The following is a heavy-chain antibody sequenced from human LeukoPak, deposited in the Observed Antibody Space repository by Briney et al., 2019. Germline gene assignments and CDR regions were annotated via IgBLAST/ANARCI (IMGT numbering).Heavy chain of an antibody. CDR3: ARDLRWEGCKKSPCYGLHYFDY. CDR1: GFSFSTYG. Sequence: ASVKVSCKASGFSFSTYGISWMRQAPGQGLEWMGWIRGDNYKTNYAQKFQGRVTMTTDTSTSTAYMELRSLRSDDTAVYYCARDLRWEGCKKSPCYGLHYFDYWGQGTLVTVSS. V-gene: IGHV1-18*01. J-gene: IGHJ4*02. D-gene: IGHD1-26*01. CDR2: IRGDNYKT.